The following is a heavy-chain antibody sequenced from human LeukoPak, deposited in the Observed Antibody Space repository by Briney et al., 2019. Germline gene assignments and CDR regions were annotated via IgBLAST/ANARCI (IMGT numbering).Heavy chain of an antibody. CDR3: TSTTSGSTSNWSDP. CDR2: IKSKTDGGTT. Sequence: GGSLRLSCAASGFTFSNAWMSWVRQAPGKGLEWVGRIKSKTDGGTTDYAAPVKGRFTISRDDSKNTLYLQMNSLKTEDTAVYYCTSTTSGSTSNWSDPWGQGTLVTVSS. J-gene: IGHJ5*02. D-gene: IGHD2/OR15-2a*01. CDR1: GFTFSNAW. V-gene: IGHV3-15*01.